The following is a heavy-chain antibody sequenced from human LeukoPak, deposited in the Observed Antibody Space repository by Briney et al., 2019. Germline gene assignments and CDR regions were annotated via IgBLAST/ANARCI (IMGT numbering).Heavy chain of an antibody. CDR3: VRYDYNANCFDT. J-gene: IGHJ5*02. CDR2: IYTSGSN. CDR1: GGSISSYY. Sequence: PSETLSLTCTVSGGSISSYYWSWIRQPAGKGLEWIGRIYTSGSNNYNPSPKSRVTMSVDTPNNQFSWMLSSVTPADTAGYYCVRYDYNANCFDTCGQRTLGT. D-gene: IGHD5-24*01. V-gene: IGHV4-4*07.